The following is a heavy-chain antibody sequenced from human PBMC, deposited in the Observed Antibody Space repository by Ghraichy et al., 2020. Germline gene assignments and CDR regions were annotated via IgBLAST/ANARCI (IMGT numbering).Heavy chain of an antibody. CDR3: AREDSSGLWVH. Sequence: GESLNISCAASGFTFSTYWMHWVRQAPGKGLVWVSRINTDGSSTSNADSVKGRFTISRDNAKNMLYLQMISLRAEDTAVYYCAREDSSGLWVHWGQGTLVTVSS. CDR1: GFTFSTYW. CDR2: INTDGSST. J-gene: IGHJ1*01. V-gene: IGHV3-74*01. D-gene: IGHD3-22*01.